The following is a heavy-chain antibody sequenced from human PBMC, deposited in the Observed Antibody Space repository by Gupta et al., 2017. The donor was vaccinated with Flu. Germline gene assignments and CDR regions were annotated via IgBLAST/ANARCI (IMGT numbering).Heavy chain of an antibody. CDR2: ISYDGSNK. V-gene: IGHV3-30*18. Sequence: QVQLVESGGGVVQPGRSLRLSCAASGFTFSSYGMHWVRQAPGKGLEWVAVISYDGSNKYYADSVKGRFTISRDNSKNTLYLQMNSLRAEDTAVYYCAKEGSIVVVPAAAYYYYYGMDVWGQGTTVTVSS. J-gene: IGHJ6*02. CDR1: GFTFSSYG. CDR3: AKEGSIVVVPAAAYYYYYGMDV. D-gene: IGHD2-2*01.